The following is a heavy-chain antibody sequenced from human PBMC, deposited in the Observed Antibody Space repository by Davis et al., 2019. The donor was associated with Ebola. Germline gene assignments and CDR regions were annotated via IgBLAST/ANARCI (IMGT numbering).Heavy chain of an antibody. Sequence: KVSCKPSGYIFTDFWIGWVRQTPGKGLEWMGIIYPGDSDTRYNPSFRGHVTISADRSINTAYLQWDSLKASDTATYYCAREPSMYYGMDVWGQGTTVTVSS. CDR3: AREPSMYYGMDV. J-gene: IGHJ6*02. CDR2: IYPGDSDT. CDR1: GYIFTDFW. V-gene: IGHV5-51*01.